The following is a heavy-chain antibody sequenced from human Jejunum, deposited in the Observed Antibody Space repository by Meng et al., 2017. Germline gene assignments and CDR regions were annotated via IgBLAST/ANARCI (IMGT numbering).Heavy chain of an antibody. CDR2: TYYRSKWYI. J-gene: IGHJ4*02. Sequence: QLQQSGPGLVKPSHTLSLTCANSGDSVSSNSAGWNWIRQSPSRGLEWLGRTYYRSKWYIDYAVSVKSRITINPDTSKNQFSLHLNSVTPEDTAVYYCAGGGLVRSTRGYFDYWGQGTLVTVSS. D-gene: IGHD1-26*01. CDR3: AGGGLVRSTRGYFDY. V-gene: IGHV6-1*01. CDR1: GDSVSSNSAG.